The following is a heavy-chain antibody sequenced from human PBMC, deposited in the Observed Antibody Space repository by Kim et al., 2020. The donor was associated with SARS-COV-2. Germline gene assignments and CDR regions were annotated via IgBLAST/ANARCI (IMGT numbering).Heavy chain of an antibody. J-gene: IGHJ6*02. CDR3: AKDRGYSGYDYYDGMDV. D-gene: IGHD5-12*01. CDR2: IWYDGSNK. CDR1: GFTFSSYG. Sequence: GGSLRLSCAASGFTFSSYGMHWVRQAPGKGLEWVAVIWYDGSNKYYADSVKGRFTISRDNSKNTLYLQMNSLRAEDTAVYYCAKDRGYSGYDYYDGMDVWGQGTTVTVSS. V-gene: IGHV3-33*06.